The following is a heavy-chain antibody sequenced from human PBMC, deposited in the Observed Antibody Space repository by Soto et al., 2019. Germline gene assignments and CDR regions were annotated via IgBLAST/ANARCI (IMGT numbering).Heavy chain of an antibody. J-gene: IGHJ4*02. CDR1: GFTFDDNA. D-gene: IGHD3-16*01. CDR2: INWKSDI. Sequence: GGSLRLSCAVSGFTFDDNAMHWVRQAPEKGLEWVSGINWKSDIGYADSVKGRFTISRENAENSLYLQMNSLRAEDTALYYCAISQDRGGSTTFIYWGQGTQVTVSS. CDR3: AISQDRGGSTTFIY. V-gene: IGHV3-9*01.